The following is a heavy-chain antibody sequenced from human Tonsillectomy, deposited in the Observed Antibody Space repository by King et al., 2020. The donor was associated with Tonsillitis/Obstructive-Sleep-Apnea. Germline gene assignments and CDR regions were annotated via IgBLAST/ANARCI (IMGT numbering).Heavy chain of an antibody. Sequence: QLVQSGVEVKKPGASVKVSCKASGYTFTSYGISWVRQAPGQGLEWMGWISAYNGNTNYAQKLQGRVXMTXETSTSTAXMELRSLRTDDTAVYYCARETCXXGSGSXYLYYWGQGXLVTVSS. V-gene: IGHV1-18*01. J-gene: IGHJ4*02. D-gene: IGHD3-10*01. CDR1: GYTFTSYG. CDR3: ARETCXXGSGSXYLYY. CDR2: ISAYNGNT.